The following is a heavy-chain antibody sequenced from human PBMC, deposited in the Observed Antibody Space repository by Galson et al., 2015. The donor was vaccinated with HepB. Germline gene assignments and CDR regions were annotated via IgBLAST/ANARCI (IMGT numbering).Heavy chain of an antibody. J-gene: IGHJ6*02. Sequence: SAKVSCKASGSTFTSYAMNWLRQASGQGLEWMGWINTNTGNPTYAQGFTGRFVLSLDTSVSTAYLQISSLKAEDTAVDYCARKGATRPYYYYGMDVWGQGTTVTVSS. CDR3: ARKGATRPYYYYGMDV. D-gene: IGHD1-26*01. V-gene: IGHV7-4-1*02. CDR1: GSTFTSYA. CDR2: INTNTGNP.